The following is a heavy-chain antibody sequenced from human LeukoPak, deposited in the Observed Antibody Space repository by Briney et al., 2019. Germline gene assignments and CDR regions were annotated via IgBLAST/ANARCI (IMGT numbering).Heavy chain of an antibody. V-gene: IGHV3-23*01. J-gene: IGHJ4*02. CDR3: AKDWGEYFDYVWGSFTSFDS. D-gene: IGHD3-16*01. CDR1: GFEFYVYG. Sequence: GGSLRLSCAASGFEFYVYGMNWVRQAPGKGLEWVSGISGSGHRTYYADSVKGRFTISRDNSKSTLYLQMNSLRAEDTAVYYCAKDWGEYFDYVWGSFTSFDSWGQGTLVTVSS. CDR2: ISGSGHRT.